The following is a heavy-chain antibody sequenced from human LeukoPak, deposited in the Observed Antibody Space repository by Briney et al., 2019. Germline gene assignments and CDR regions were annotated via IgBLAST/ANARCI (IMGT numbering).Heavy chain of an antibody. D-gene: IGHD4-23*01. CDR3: ARGGKATVVTL. V-gene: IGHV4-4*07. J-gene: IGHJ4*02. Sequence: KTSETLSLTCTVSGGSINSYYWSWIRQPAGKGLEWIGRIYSSGSTNYNPSLKSRVSMSVDTSKNQFSLKLTSVTAADTVVYHCARGGKATVVTLWGQGILVTVSS. CDR2: IYSSGST. CDR1: GGSINSYY.